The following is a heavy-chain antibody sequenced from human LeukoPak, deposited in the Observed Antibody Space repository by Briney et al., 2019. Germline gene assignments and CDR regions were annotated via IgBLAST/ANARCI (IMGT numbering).Heavy chain of an antibody. Sequence: GGSLRLSCAVSGFTFSSYAMSWVRQAPGKGLEWVSAISGSGGSTYYADSVKGRFTISRDNSKNTLYLQMNSLRAEDTAVYYCAKAESSSWYFDYWGQGTLVTVSS. J-gene: IGHJ4*02. CDR2: ISGSGGST. D-gene: IGHD6-13*01. CDR3: AKAESSSWYFDY. CDR1: GFTFSSYA. V-gene: IGHV3-23*01.